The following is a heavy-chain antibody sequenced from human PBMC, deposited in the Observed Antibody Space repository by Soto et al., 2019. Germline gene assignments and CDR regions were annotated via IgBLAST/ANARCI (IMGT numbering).Heavy chain of an antibody. CDR3: ANRSPDHVGRVFYF. CDR2: LYPGDSDT. CDR1: GWSLNSYW. D-gene: IGHD3-10*01. J-gene: IGHJ3*01. Sequence: PXEALTMSLEGSGWSLNSYWIDLVRQMPGKGLEWMGILYPGDSDTRYCPSFQGQVTISADKSINTAYLQWRSLKASDPAMHYPANRSPDHVGRVFYFWGQRTMGIVS. V-gene: IGHV5-51*01.